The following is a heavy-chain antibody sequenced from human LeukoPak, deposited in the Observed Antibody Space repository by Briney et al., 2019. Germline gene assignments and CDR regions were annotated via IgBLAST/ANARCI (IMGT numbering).Heavy chain of an antibody. J-gene: IGHJ4*02. CDR1: GGSFSGYY. Sequence: SETLSLTCAVYGGSFSGYYWSWIRQPPGKGLEWIGEINHSGSTNHNPSLKSRVTISVDTSKNQFSLKLSSVTAADTAVYYCARDLYDFWSGYYTGSSPLDYWGQGTLVTVSS. CDR2: INHSGST. CDR3: ARDLYDFWSGYYTGSSPLDY. V-gene: IGHV4-34*01. D-gene: IGHD3-3*01.